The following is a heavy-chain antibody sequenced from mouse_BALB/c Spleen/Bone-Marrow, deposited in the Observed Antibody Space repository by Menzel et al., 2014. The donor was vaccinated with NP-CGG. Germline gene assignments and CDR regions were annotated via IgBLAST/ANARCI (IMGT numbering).Heavy chain of an antibody. D-gene: IGHD2-14*01. V-gene: IGHV1-9*01. CDR3: ARSKVLYAMDD. CDR2: ILPGNGST. J-gene: IGHJ4*01. CDR1: GYTFSSYW. Sequence: QVHVKQSGAELMKPGASVKISCKATGYTFSSYWIEWVKQRPGHGLEWIGEILPGNGSTNYSEKFKGKATFTAETSSNTAYMQLSSLTSEDSAVYYCARSKVLYAMDDWGQGTSVTVSS.